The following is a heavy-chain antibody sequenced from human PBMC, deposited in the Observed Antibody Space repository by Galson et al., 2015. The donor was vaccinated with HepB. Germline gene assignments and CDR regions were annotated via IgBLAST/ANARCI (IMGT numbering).Heavy chain of an antibody. CDR3: ARDYYDSSSDY. CDR2: ISINTGNP. J-gene: IGHJ4*02. CDR1: GYTFTRYA. Sequence: SVKVSCKAPGYTFTRYAINWVRQAPGQGLEYMGWISINTGNPTYAQGFTGRFVFSLDTSVSTAYLQISSLRAEDTAVYYCARDYYDSSSDYWGQGTLVTVSP. D-gene: IGHD3-22*01. V-gene: IGHV7-4-1*02.